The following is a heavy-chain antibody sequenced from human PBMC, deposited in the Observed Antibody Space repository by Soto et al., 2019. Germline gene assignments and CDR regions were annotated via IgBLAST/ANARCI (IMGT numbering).Heavy chain of an antibody. D-gene: IGHD2-8*01. CDR2: INPGTGYT. Sequence: QVQFVQSGAEVKKPGASVRLSCKPSGYTLPNYSIQWVRQAAGQGLQLLGWINPGTGYTESSQRFQGRLNLTMHKSATTFDMDLTSLTAEDTAVYFCTRDLNGGNPFYYWCQGTLVTVSS. CDR3: TRDLNGGNPFYY. CDR1: GYTLPNYS. V-gene: IGHV1-3*01. J-gene: IGHJ4*02.